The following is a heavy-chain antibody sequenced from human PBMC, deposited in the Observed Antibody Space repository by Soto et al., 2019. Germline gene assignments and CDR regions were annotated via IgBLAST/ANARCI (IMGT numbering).Heavy chain of an antibody. D-gene: IGHD5-12*01. Sequence: PGGSLRLSCAASGFTFSSYAMSWVRQAPGKGLEWVSAISGSGGSTYYADSVKGRFTISRDNSKNTLYLQMNSLRAEDTAVYYCAKDRRSGYSGYDYIYYWGQGTLVTVSS. CDR2: ISGSGGST. CDR3: AKDRRSGYSGYDYIYY. CDR1: GFTFSSYA. J-gene: IGHJ4*02. V-gene: IGHV3-23*01.